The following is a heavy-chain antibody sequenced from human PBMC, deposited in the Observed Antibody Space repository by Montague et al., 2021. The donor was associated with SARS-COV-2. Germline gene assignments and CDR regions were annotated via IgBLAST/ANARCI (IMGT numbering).Heavy chain of an antibody. CDR2: IKSKTDGGTT. CDR1: GFTFSNAW. J-gene: IGHJ6*02. V-gene: IGHV3-15*01. CDR3: TTVSKYYDFLTGYLTPGEMDV. Sequence: SLRLSCAASGFTFSNAWMSWVRQAPGKGLEWVGRIKSKTDGGTTDYAAPVKGRFTISRDDSKNTLYLQMNSLKTEDTAVYYCTTVSKYYDFLTGYLTPGEMDVWGQGTTVTVSS. D-gene: IGHD3-9*01.